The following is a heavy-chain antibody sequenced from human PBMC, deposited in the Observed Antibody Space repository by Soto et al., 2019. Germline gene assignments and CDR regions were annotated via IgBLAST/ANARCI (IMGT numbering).Heavy chain of an antibody. D-gene: IGHD6-13*01. J-gene: IGHJ4*02. Sequence: GGSLRLSCAASGFTFSSYWMHWVRQAPGKGLVWVSGIKSDGSGTTYADSVKGRFTISRDNAKNMLYLQMNSLRDEDTAVYYCARGLPGISAAVDSWGQGTLVTVSS. CDR3: ARGLPGISAAVDS. CDR2: IKSDGSGT. CDR1: GFTFSSYW. V-gene: IGHV3-74*01.